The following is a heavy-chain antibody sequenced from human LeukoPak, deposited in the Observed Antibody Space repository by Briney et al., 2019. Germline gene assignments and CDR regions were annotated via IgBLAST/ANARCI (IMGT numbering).Heavy chain of an antibody. J-gene: IGHJ4*02. CDR3: ARDISSGWSEFDY. CDR2: IKQDGSEK. Sequence: GGSLRLSCAASGFTFSSYWMSWVHQAPGKGLEWVANIKQDGSEKYYVDSVKGRFTISRDNAKNSLYLQMNSLRAEDTAVYYCARDISSGWSEFDYWGQGTLVTVSS. CDR1: GFTFSSYW. V-gene: IGHV3-7*01. D-gene: IGHD6-19*01.